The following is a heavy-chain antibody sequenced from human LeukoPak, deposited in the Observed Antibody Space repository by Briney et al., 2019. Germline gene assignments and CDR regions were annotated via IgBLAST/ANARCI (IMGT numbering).Heavy chain of an antibody. CDR1: GGSISSGGYY. CDR3: ARDPGRYCSSTSCPPEGAFDI. Sequence: TASETLSLTCTVSGGSISSGGYYWSWIRQPPGKGLEWIGYIYHSGSTYYNPSLKSRVTISVDRSKNQFSLKLSSVTAADTAVYYCARDPGRYCSSTSCPPEGAFDIWGQGTMVTVSS. J-gene: IGHJ3*02. V-gene: IGHV4-30-2*01. D-gene: IGHD2-2*01. CDR2: IYHSGST.